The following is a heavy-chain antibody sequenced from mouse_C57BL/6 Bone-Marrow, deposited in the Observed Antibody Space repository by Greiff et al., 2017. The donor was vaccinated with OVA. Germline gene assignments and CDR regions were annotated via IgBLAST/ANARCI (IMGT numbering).Heavy chain of an antibody. V-gene: IGHV1-15*01. J-gene: IGHJ2*01. Sequence: QVQLQQSGAELVRPGASVTLSCKASGYTFTDYEMHWVKQTPVHGLEWIGAIDPETGGTAYNQKVKGKAILTADKSSSTAYMELRSLTSEDSAVYYCTRLDYYGTPFDYWGQGTTLTVSS. D-gene: IGHD1-1*01. CDR3: TRLDYYGTPFDY. CDR2: IDPETGGT. CDR1: GYTFTDYE.